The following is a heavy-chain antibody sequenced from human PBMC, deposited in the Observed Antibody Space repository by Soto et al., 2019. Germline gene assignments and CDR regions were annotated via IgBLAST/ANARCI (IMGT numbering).Heavy chain of an antibody. CDR2: IIPIFGTA. D-gene: IGHD5-18*01. V-gene: IGHV1-69*12. CDR1: GGTFSSYA. J-gene: IGHJ6*02. Sequence: QVQLVQSGAEVKKPESSVKVSCKASGGTFSSYAISWVRQAPGQGLEWLGGIIPIFGTANYAKKCQGRVTITADESTSRAYMELSSLGSEDTAVYYCARDDVDTAMPYGMDVWGQGTTVTVSS. CDR3: ARDDVDTAMPYGMDV.